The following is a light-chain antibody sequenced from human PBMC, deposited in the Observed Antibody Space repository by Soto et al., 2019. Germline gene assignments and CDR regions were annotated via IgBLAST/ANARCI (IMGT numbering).Light chain of an antibody. CDR3: GTWDSSLSGVV. CDR2: GNN. V-gene: IGLV1-51*01. CDR1: TSNIGNNY. Sequence: QSVLTQPPSVSAAPGQKVTISCSGSTSNIGNNYVSWYQQLPGTAPKLLSYGNNNRPSGIPDRFSGSKSGTSATLGIAGLQTGDEADYYCGTWDSSLSGVVFGGGTKLTVL. J-gene: IGLJ2*01.